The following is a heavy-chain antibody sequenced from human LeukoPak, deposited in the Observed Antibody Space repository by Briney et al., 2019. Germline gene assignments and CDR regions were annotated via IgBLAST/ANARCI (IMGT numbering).Heavy chain of an antibody. D-gene: IGHD1-26*01. J-gene: IGHJ4*02. CDR2: IYTSETT. CDR3: ASLYSGSYSFDY. CDR1: GGSISSGTYY. Sequence: SETLSLTCTVSGGSISSGTYYWSWIRQPAGKGLEWIGRIYTSETTNYNPSLKSRVTISVDTSKNQFSLKLSSVTAADTAVYYCASLYSGSYSFDYWGQGTLVTVSS. V-gene: IGHV4-61*02.